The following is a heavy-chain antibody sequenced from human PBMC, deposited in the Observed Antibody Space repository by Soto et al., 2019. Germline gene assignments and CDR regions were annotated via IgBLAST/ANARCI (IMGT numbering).Heavy chain of an antibody. CDR2: ISYDGSNK. J-gene: IGHJ6*02. Sequence: QVQLVESGGGVVQPGRSLRLSCAASGFTFSSYAMHWVRQAPGKGLEWVAVISYDGSNKYYADSVKGRFTISRDNSKNTLYLQMSSLRAEDTAVYYCARRRRITIFGVSGYYYYGMDVWGQGTTVTVSS. CDR3: ARRRRITIFGVSGYYYYGMDV. V-gene: IGHV3-30-3*01. CDR1: GFTFSSYA. D-gene: IGHD3-3*01.